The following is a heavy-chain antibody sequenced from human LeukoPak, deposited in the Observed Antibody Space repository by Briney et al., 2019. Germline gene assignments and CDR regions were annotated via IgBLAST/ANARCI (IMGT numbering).Heavy chain of an antibody. V-gene: IGHV4-39*07. CDR2: IYYSGST. J-gene: IGHJ3*02. CDR3: ARDHEAPGVAARRPRRLWAFDI. D-gene: IGHD2-15*01. Sequence: SETLSLTCTVSGGSISSSSYYWGWIRQPPGTGLEWIGSIYYSGSTYYNPSLKSRVTISVDTSKNQFSLKLSSVTAADTAVYYCARDHEAPGVAARRPRRLWAFDIWGQGTMVTVSS. CDR1: GGSISSSSYY.